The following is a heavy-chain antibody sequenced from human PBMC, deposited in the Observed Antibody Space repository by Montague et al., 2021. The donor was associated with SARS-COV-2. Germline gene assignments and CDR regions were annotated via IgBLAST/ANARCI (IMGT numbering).Heavy chain of an antibody. CDR2: LLTSGAT. J-gene: IGHJ6*03. D-gene: IGHD3-3*01. CDR3: ARDSPHFDFWRGHYGDKYYMDI. V-gene: IGHV4-61*02. Sequence: TLSLTCTVSGDSVTSNTHYWDWVRQPAGKGLEWIGRLLTSGATNFNPSLKSRLTISRDTSKNEFYLKLSPVTAADTAVYYCARDSPHFDFWRGHYGDKYYMDIWGKGTTVTVS. CDR1: GDSVTSNTHY.